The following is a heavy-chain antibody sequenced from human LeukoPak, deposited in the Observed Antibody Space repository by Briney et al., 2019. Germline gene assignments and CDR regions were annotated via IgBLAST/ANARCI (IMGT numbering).Heavy chain of an antibody. D-gene: IGHD3-10*01. CDR3: ARHSAVLLWFGELSQTAFDI. CDR2: IYYSGST. CDR1: GGSISSYY. V-gene: IGHV4-59*08. Sequence: ASETLSLTCTVSGGSISSYYWSWIRQPPGKGLEWIGYIYYSGSTNYNPSLKSRVTISVDTSKNQFSLKLSSVTAADTAVYYCARHSAVLLWFGELSQTAFDIRGQGTMVTVSS. J-gene: IGHJ3*02.